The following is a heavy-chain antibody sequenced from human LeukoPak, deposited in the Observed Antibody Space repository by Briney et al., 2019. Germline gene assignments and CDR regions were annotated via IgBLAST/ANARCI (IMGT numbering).Heavy chain of an antibody. J-gene: IGHJ3*02. V-gene: IGHV1-24*01. Sequence: ASVKVSCKVSGYTLTELSMHWVRQAPGKGLEWMGGFDPEDGETIYAQKFQGRVTMTEDTFTDTAYMELSSLRSEDTAVYYCARGSFLYYDSSGYYGSDAFDIWGQGTMVTVSS. D-gene: IGHD3-22*01. CDR3: ARGSFLYYDSSGYYGSDAFDI. CDR2: FDPEDGET. CDR1: GYTLTELS.